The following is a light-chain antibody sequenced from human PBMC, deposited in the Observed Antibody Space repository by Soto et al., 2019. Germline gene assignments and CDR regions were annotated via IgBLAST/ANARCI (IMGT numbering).Light chain of an antibody. CDR3: QQYYNYPWT. V-gene: IGKV1-8*01. CDR2: AAS. J-gene: IGKJ1*01. Sequence: AIRMTQSPSSFSASTGDRVTITCRASQGISSYLAWYQQKPGKAPKLLIYAASTLQSGVPSRFSGSGSGTDFTLTINCLQSEDFTTYYCQQYYNYPWTFGQGTKVEIK. CDR1: QGISSY.